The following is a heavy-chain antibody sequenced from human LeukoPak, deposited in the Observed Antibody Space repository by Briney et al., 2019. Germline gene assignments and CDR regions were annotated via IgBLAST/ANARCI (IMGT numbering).Heavy chain of an antibody. CDR2: IYYSGST. CDR3: ASYSHDFWSGYSDY. Sequence: SETLSLTCTVSGVSISSSSYYWGWIRQPPGKGLEWIGSIYYSGSTYYNPSLKSRVTISVDTSKNQFSLKLSSVTAADTAVYYCASYSHDFWSGYSDYWGQGTLVTVSS. CDR1: GVSISSSSYY. D-gene: IGHD3-3*01. V-gene: IGHV4-39*01. J-gene: IGHJ4*02.